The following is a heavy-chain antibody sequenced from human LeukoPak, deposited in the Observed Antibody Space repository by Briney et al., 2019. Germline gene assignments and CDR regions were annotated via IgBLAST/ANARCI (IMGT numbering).Heavy chain of an antibody. CDR3: AREGDCSGGSCYSLDY. V-gene: IGHV1-2*02. D-gene: IGHD2-15*01. Sequence: ASVKVSCKASGYTSTGYYMHGVRQAPGQGREGMGWINPNSGGTNYAQKFQGRVTMTRDTSISTAYMELSRLRSDDTAVYYCAREGDCSGGSCYSLDYWGQGTLVTVSS. CDR2: INPNSGGT. CDR1: GYTSTGYY. J-gene: IGHJ4*02.